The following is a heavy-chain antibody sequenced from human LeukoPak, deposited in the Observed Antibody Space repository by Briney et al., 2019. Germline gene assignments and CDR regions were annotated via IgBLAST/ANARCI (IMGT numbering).Heavy chain of an antibody. CDR2: INHSGST. CDR1: GGSFSGYY. V-gene: IGHV4-34*01. Sequence: SETLSLTCAVYGGSFSGYYWSWIRQAPGKGLEWIGEINHSGSTNFNPSLKSRVTISIDTSKNQFSLKLNSMTAADTAVYYCAKMFNADVYFEYWGQGILVTVSS. CDR3: AKMFNADVYFEY. D-gene: IGHD2-2*01. J-gene: IGHJ4*02.